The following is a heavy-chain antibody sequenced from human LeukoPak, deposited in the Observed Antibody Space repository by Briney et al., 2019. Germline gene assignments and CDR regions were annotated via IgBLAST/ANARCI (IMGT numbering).Heavy chain of an antibody. CDR2: ISHTGRT. J-gene: IGHJ4*02. Sequence: PSGTLSLTCAVSGGSMSNSNWWSWIRQAPGKGLEWIGEISHTGRTNYNPSLRSRVTISVDKSNNQFSLMLSSVTAADTAVYYCTRDSSGYDWFYDYWGQGTLVTVSS. D-gene: IGHD5-12*01. CDR1: GGSMSNSNW. V-gene: IGHV4-4*02. CDR3: TRDSSGYDWFYDY.